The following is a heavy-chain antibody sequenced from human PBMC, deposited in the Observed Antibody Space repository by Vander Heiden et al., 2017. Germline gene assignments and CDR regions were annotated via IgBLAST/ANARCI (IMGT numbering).Heavy chain of an antibody. V-gene: IGHV1-69*01. CDR3: ARGPRADIVVVVAATPDAFDI. CDR2: IIPIFGTA. Sequence: QVQLVQSGAEVKKPGSSVKVSYKASGGTFSSDAISWVRQAPGQGLEWMGGIIPIFGTANYAQKFQGRVTITADESTSTAYMELSSLRSEDTAVYYCARGPRADIVVVVAATPDAFDIWGQGTMVTVSS. J-gene: IGHJ3*02. CDR1: GGTFSSDA. D-gene: IGHD2-15*01.